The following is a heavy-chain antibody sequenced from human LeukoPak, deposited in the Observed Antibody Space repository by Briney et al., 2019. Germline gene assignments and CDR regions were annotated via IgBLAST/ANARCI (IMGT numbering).Heavy chain of an antibody. J-gene: IGHJ3*02. CDR2: MNPNSGNT. D-gene: IGHD6-13*01. V-gene: IGHV1-8*01. Sequence: ASVKVSCKASGYTFTSYDINWVRQATGQGLEWMGWMNPNSGNTGYAQKFQGRVTMTRNTSISTAYMELSSLRSEDTAVYYCAIVRGIAEAFDIWGQGTMVTVSS. CDR3: AIVRGIAEAFDI. CDR1: GYTFTSYD.